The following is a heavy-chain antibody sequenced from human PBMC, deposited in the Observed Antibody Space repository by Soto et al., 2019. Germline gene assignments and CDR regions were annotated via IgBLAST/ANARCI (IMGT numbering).Heavy chain of an antibody. V-gene: IGHV3-30-3*01. D-gene: IGHD3-22*01. CDR3: ARADSSGYYYGGVGAFDI. CDR1: GFTFSSYA. CDR2: ISYDGSNK. Sequence: QVQLVESGGGVVQPGRSLRLSCAASGFTFSSYAMHWVRQAPGKGLEWVAVISYDGSNKYYADSVKGRFTISRDNSKNTLYLQMNGLRAEDTAVYYCARADSSGYYYGGVGAFDIWGQGTMVTVSS. J-gene: IGHJ3*02.